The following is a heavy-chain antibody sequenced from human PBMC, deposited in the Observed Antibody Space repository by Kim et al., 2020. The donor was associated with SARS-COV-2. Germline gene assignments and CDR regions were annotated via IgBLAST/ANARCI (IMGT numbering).Heavy chain of an antibody. J-gene: IGHJ6*02. D-gene: IGHD6-13*01. V-gene: IGHV3-23*05. Sequence: YYQDSMKGRFTVSRDNSKDTLFLQLNNLAAGDSATYYCTKAKSGMDGMDVWGQGTTVTVSS. CDR3: TKAKSGMDGMDV.